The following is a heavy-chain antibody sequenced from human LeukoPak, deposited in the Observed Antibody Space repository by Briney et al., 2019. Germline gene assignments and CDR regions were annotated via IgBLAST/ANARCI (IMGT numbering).Heavy chain of an antibody. CDR3: ATGYTYDYSLY. CDR1: GDTVTGFS. CDR2: FDPEDGAR. Sequence: ASVKVSCKVSGDTVTGFSIHWVRQAPGHGLAWMGGFDPEDGARIFAQKFQGRVTMTEDTSTDTAYMDLSGLRSEDTAVYYCATGYTYDYSLYWGQGTLVTVSS. V-gene: IGHV1-24*01. J-gene: IGHJ4*02. D-gene: IGHD5-18*01.